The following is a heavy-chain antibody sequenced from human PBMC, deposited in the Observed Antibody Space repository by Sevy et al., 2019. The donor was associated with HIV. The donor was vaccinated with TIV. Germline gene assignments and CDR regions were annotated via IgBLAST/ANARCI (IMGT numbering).Heavy chain of an antibody. D-gene: IGHD2-2*01. CDR3: ARDDCSSLSCHGSLLY. CDR2: ISNFNVNT. J-gene: IGHJ4*02. Sequence: ASVKDSCKASGYTFSSYGISWVRQAPGQGLEWMGWISNFNVNTNNAQKFQGRVTMTTDTSTSTAYMELRSLRSDDTAVYYCARDDCSSLSCHGSLLYWGQGTLVTVSS. CDR1: GYTFSSYG. V-gene: IGHV1-18*01.